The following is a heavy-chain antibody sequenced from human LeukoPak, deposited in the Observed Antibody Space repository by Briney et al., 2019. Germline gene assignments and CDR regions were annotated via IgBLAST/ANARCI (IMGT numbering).Heavy chain of an antibody. Sequence: GGSLRLSCAASGFIFRNHAMNWVRQAPGQGLEWVSGVSASGGSTFNTDSVKGRSSISRDNSKNTLYLEMNSLRPEDTALYYCAKSLGNQGVIDYWGQGTLLTVSS. D-gene: IGHD3-10*01. CDR3: AKSLGNQGVIDY. J-gene: IGHJ4*02. CDR2: VSASGGST. CDR1: GFIFRNHA. V-gene: IGHV3-23*01.